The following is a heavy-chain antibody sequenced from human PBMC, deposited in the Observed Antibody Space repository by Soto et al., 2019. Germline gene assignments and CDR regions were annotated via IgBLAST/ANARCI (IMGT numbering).Heavy chain of an antibody. J-gene: IGHJ4*02. CDR1: GYTFTSYG. CDR2: ISAYNGNT. D-gene: IGHD3-3*01. Sequence: QVQLVQSGAEVKKPGASVKVSCKASGYTFTSYGISWVRQAPGQGLEWMGWISAYNGNTNYAQKLQGRVTMTTDTSTSTAYMELRSLRSDDTAVYYCATVKSAGFGVVISYFDYWGQGTLVTVSS. V-gene: IGHV1-18*01. CDR3: ATVKSAGFGVVISYFDY.